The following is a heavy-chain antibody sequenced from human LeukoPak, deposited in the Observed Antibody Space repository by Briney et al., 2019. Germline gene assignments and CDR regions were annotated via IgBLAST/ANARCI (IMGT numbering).Heavy chain of an antibody. J-gene: IGHJ4*02. CDR2: INSDGSTT. CDR3: ARDYISWFDY. CDR1: GFTFSSYW. V-gene: IGHV3-74*01. Sequence: PAGSLRLSCAASGFTFSSYWIHWVRHGPGKGLVWVSIINSDGSTTNYADSVKGRFTISRDNAKNTLYLQLNSLRPEDTAVYYCARDYISWFDYWGQGTLVTVSS. D-gene: IGHD6-6*01.